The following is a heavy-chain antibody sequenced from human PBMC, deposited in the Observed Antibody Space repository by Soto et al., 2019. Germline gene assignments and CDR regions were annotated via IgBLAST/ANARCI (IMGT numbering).Heavy chain of an antibody. CDR3: ARAFGGSYDY. V-gene: IGHV3-53*01. CDR2: IYSSGPT. Sequence: PVGSLRLSCAASWFTVSSYYMNWVRLVPEKGLEWVSVIYSSGPTFYADSVRGRFTISRDNSKNTLYLQMNSLRVEDTAVYYCARAFGGSYDYWGQGTLVTVSS. J-gene: IGHJ4*02. CDR1: WFTVSSYY. D-gene: IGHD1-26*01.